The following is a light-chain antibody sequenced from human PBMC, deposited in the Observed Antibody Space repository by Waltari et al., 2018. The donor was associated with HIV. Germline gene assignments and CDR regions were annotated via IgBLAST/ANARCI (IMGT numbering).Light chain of an antibody. J-gene: IGLJ3*02. CDR3: CSYAGSSTLV. V-gene: IGLV2-23*02. Sequence: QSALTQPASVSGSPGQAITISCPGTSSHIGTFNLVSWHQQHPGKAPKTLIYEVSQRPSGVSNRFSGSKSGNTASLTISGLQAEDEADYYCCSYAGSSTLVFGGGTKVTVL. CDR2: EVS. CDR1: SSHIGTFNL.